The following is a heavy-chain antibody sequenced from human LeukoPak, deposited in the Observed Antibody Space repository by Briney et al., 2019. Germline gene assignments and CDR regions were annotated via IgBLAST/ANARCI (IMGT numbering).Heavy chain of an antibody. V-gene: IGHV3-53*01. J-gene: IGHJ4*02. CDR1: GFTVSSNY. CDR2: IYSGGST. D-gene: IGHD4-17*01. Sequence: GGSLSLSCAASGFTVSSNYMSWVRQAPGKGLEWVSVIYSGGSTYYADSVKGRFTISRDNSKNTLYLQMNSLRAEDTAVYYCARDGPPTGTDYWGQGTLVTVSS. CDR3: ARDGPPTGTDY.